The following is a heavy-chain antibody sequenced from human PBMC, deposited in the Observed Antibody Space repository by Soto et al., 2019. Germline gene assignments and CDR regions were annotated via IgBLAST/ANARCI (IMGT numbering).Heavy chain of an antibody. CDR2: ISYDGSNK. V-gene: IGHV3-30-3*01. Sequence: QVQLVESGGGVVQPGRSLRLSCAASGFTFSSYAMHWVRQAPGKGLEWVAVISYDGSNKYYADSVKGRFTISRDNSKNTLYLQMNSLRAEDTAVYYCARARTGGERWFDPWGQGTLVTVSS. D-gene: IGHD1-1*01. CDR3: ARARTGGERWFDP. CDR1: GFTFSSYA. J-gene: IGHJ5*02.